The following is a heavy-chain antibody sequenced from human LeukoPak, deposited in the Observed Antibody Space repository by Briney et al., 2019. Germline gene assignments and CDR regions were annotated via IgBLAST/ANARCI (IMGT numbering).Heavy chain of an antibody. J-gene: IGHJ4*02. CDR1: GFTFSSRG. D-gene: IGHD3-22*01. Sequence: GGALRLSCAVSGFTFSSRGMQWVRQAPGKGLEWGAFISFDETNQYYADSVKGRFTISRDNSHNTLYLQMNSLRAEDTAVYYCARDSDEFFSNWLFPDYWGQGSLVIVSS. V-gene: IGHV3-30*03. CDR2: ISFDETNQ. CDR3: ARDSDEFFSNWLFPDY.